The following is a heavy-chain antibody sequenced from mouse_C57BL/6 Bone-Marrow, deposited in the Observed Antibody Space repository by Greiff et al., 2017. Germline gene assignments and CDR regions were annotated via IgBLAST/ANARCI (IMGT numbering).Heavy chain of an antibody. CDR1: GYTFTSYW. D-gene: IGHD1-1*01. CDR2: IIPSSGYS. J-gene: IGHJ3*01. Sequence: VQLQQSGAELAKPGASVKLFCKASGYTFTSYWMHWVKPRPGQGLEWIGYIIPSSGYSKYNQKFKDKATLTADKASSTAYMQLSSLTYEDSAVYYWANYYGSSYWFAYWGKGTLVTASA. V-gene: IGHV1-7*01. CDR3: ANYYGSSYWFAY.